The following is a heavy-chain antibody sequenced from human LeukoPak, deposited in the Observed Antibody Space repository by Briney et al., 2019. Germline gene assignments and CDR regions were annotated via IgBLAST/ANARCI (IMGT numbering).Heavy chain of an antibody. CDR1: GGSISTYY. D-gene: IGHD4-17*01. CDR2: IYYSGNT. Sequence: SETLSLTCTMSGGSISTYYWNWIRQPPGKGLEWIGYIYYSGNTNYNPSLKSRVTISIDTSKRQFSLKLTSVTAADTAIYYCARLPTMTTMGYWGQGTLVTVSS. J-gene: IGHJ4*02. V-gene: IGHV4-59*08. CDR3: ARLPTMTTMGY.